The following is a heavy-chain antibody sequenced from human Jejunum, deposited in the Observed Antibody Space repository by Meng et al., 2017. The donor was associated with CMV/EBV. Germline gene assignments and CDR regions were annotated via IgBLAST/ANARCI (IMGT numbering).Heavy chain of an antibody. CDR1: GGSLSSRNG. Sequence: QVQLQESGPGRGNPSGTLSLTCAVYGGSLSSRNGWSWVRQPPGKGLEWIGEIYHSGSTNYNPSLKSRVTISVDESKNQFSLRLSSVTAADTAVYYCARVGAYCGGDCYHPRWGQGTLVTVSS. CDR2: IYHSGST. J-gene: IGHJ4*02. V-gene: IGHV4-4*02. CDR3: ARVGAYCGGDCYHPR. D-gene: IGHD2-21*02.